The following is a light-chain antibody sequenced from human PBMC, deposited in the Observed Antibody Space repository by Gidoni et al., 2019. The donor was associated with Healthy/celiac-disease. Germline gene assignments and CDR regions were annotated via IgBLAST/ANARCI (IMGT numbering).Light chain of an antibody. J-gene: IGKJ1*01. CDR1: QSVSSSY. Sequence: IVLTQSQGTLSLSPGERATRSCRASQSVSSSYLAWYQQKPGQAPRLLIYGASSRATGIPDRFSGSGSVTDFTLTISRLEPEDFAVYYCQQYGSSPLTFGQGTKVEIK. V-gene: IGKV3-20*01. CDR2: GAS. CDR3: QQYGSSPLT.